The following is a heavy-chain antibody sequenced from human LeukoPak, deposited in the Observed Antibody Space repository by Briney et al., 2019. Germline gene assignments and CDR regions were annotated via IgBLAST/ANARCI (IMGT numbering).Heavy chain of an antibody. V-gene: IGHV3-23*01. Sequence: PGGSLRLSCAASGFTFSSHAMSWVRPAPGKGLEWVSTISGSGDSTNYADSVKGRFTISRDNSKNTLYLQMSSLRADDTAMYYCAKLIVGARSLFDFRGQGILVTVSS. CDR3: AKLIVGARSLFDF. J-gene: IGHJ4*02. CDR1: GFTFSSHA. CDR2: ISGSGDST. D-gene: IGHD1-26*01.